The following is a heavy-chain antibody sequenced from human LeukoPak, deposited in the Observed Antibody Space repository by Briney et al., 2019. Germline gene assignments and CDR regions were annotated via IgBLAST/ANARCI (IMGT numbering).Heavy chain of an antibody. V-gene: IGHV4-34*01. CDR3: ARHYYGSENYYFDF. J-gene: IGHJ4*02. CDR1: GFSFSSYW. CDR2: INHSGSA. D-gene: IGHD3-10*01. Sequence: GSLRLSCEASGFSFSSYWMTWVRQPPGKGLEWIGEINHSGSANYNPSLKSRVTISVDTSKNQFSLKLTSVTAADTAVYYCARHYYGSENYYFDFWGQGTLVTVSS.